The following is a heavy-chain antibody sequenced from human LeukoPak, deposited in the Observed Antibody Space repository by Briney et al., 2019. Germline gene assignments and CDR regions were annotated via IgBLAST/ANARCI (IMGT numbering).Heavy chain of an antibody. CDR1: GGTFSSYT. Sequence: VASVKVSCKASGGTFSSYTISWVRQAPGQGLEWMGRIIPILGIANHAQKFQGRVTITADKSTSTAYMELSSLRSEDTAVYYCATSIAAAGTPLDYWGQGTLVTVSS. CDR3: ATSIAAAGTPLDY. CDR2: IIPILGIA. V-gene: IGHV1-69*02. J-gene: IGHJ4*02. D-gene: IGHD6-13*01.